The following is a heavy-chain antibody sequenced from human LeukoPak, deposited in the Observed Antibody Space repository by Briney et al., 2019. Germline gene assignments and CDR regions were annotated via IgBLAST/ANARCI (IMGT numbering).Heavy chain of an antibody. V-gene: IGHV4-30-2*01. D-gene: IGHD3-16*01. CDR1: GGSISSGGYY. Sequence: PSETLSLTCTVSGGSISSGGYYWSWIRQPPGKGLEWIGYIYHSGSTYYNPSLKSRVTISVDRSKNQFSLKLSSVTAADTAVYYCAADSPDYDYVWGMDYWGQGTLVTVSS. CDR2: IYHSGST. J-gene: IGHJ4*02. CDR3: AADSPDYDYVWGMDY.